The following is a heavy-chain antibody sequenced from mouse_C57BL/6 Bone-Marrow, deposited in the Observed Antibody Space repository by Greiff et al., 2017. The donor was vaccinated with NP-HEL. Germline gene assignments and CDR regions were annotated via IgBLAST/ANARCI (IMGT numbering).Heavy chain of an antibody. Sequence: QVQLQQPGAELVKPVASVKMSCKASGYTFTSYWITWVKQRPGQGLEWIGDIYPGSGSTNYNEKFKSKATLTVDTSSSTAYMQLSSLTSEDSAVYYCARCHYYGSSYWFAYWGQGTLVTVSA. V-gene: IGHV1-55*01. D-gene: IGHD1-1*01. CDR3: ARCHYYGSSYWFAY. J-gene: IGHJ3*01. CDR2: IYPGSGST. CDR1: GYTFTSYW.